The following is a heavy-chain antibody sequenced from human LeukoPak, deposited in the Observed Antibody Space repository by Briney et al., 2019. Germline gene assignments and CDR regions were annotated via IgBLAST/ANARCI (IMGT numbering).Heavy chain of an antibody. J-gene: IGHJ4*02. CDR2: ISYDGHNT. V-gene: IGHV3-74*01. CDR3: AKVRWDNSGWYYLDS. D-gene: IGHD6-19*01. Sequence: PGGSLRLSCAASEITLSNYWIHWVRQAPGKGLVWVSRISYDGHNTNYADSVKGRFTISRDTAKNTLYLQMNSLRAEDTAVYYCAKVRWDNSGWYYLDSWGQGTLVTVSS. CDR1: EITLSNYW.